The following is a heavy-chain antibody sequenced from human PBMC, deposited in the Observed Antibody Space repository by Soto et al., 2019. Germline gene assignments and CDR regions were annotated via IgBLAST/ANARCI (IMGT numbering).Heavy chain of an antibody. CDR3: AKVLAAAGQPVTPESLNWFDH. CDR2: ISGSGGST. D-gene: IGHD6-13*01. Sequence: GGSLRLSCAASGFTFSSYAMSWVRQAPGKGLEWGSAISGSGGSTYYADAVKGRCTISRDNSRNTLYLQMSSLRAEDTTVYYCAKVLAAAGQPVTPESLNWFDHWGQGTLVTSPQ. CDR1: GFTFSSYA. V-gene: IGHV3-23*01. J-gene: IGHJ5*02.